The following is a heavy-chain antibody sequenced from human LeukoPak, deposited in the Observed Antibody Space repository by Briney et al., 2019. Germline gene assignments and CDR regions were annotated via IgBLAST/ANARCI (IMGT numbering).Heavy chain of an antibody. CDR1: EFSFSSYG. J-gene: IGHJ3*01. CDR3: ARDSAADDNDFDV. Sequence: GGSLRLSCIPSEFSFSSYGMHRVRQAPGKGLEWVAVIWSHGNRKHHSDSVEGRFAISRDNSKNILYLQMNNLRAEDTALYYCARDSAADDNDFDVWGQGTMVTVSS. D-gene: IGHD6-25*01. V-gene: IGHV3-33*01. CDR2: IWSHGNRK.